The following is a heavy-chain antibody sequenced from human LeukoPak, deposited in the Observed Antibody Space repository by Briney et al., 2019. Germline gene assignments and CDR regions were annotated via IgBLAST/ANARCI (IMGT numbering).Heavy chain of an antibody. CDR1: GGSISSYY. CDR3: ARDGGRGAAAV. V-gene: IGHV4-59*12. J-gene: IGHJ4*02. D-gene: IGHD6-13*01. CDR2: IYYSGST. Sequence: PSETLSLTCTVSGGSISSYYWSWIRQPPGKGLEWIGYIYYSGSTNYNPSLKSRVTISVDTSKNQFSLKLSSVTAADTAVYYCARDGGRGAAAVWGQGTLVTVSS.